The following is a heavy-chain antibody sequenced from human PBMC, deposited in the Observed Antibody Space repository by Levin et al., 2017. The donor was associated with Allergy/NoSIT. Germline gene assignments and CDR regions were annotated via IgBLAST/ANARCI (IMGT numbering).Heavy chain of an antibody. CDR3: ARHNQEETRAFDI. J-gene: IGHJ3*02. CDR1: GGSISSSSYY. Sequence: PSETLSLTCTVSGGSISSSSYYWGWIRQPPGKGLEWIGSIYYSGSTYYNPSLNSRVTISVDTSKNQFSLKLSSVTAADTAVYYCARHNQEETRAFDIWGQGTMVTVSS. D-gene: IGHD1-14*01. V-gene: IGHV4-39*01. CDR2: IYYSGST.